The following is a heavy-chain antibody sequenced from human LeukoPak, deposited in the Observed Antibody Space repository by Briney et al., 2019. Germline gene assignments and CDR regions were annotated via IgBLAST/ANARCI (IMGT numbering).Heavy chain of an antibody. V-gene: IGHV1-18*01. J-gene: IGHJ5*02. CDR3: ARNYDSSGWDPQNWFDP. D-gene: IGHD3-22*01. CDR1: GYTFTSYG. CDR2: ISAYNGNT. Sequence: VASVTVSCKASGYTFTSYGISWVRQAPGQGLEWMGWISAYNGNTNYAQKLQGRVTMTTDTSTSTAYMELRSLRSDDTAVYYCARNYDSSGWDPQNWFDPWGQGTLVTVSS.